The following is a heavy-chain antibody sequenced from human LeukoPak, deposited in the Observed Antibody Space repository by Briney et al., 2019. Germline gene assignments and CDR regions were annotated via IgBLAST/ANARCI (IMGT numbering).Heavy chain of an antibody. CDR1: ADRFISSW. Sequence: GESPKISCQSSADRFISSWIGCVSRMPGTGRQGLGSIFPGDTSINYNPSLQGQVTISADNSFSTAYLQWSSLKASDTAIYYCVRYGLQGCRDSRCFTSFYYYGVDVWGQGSTVTVSS. J-gene: IGHJ6*02. D-gene: IGHD4-11*01. CDR3: VRYGLQGCRDSRCFTSFYYYGVDV. CDR2: IFPGDTSI. V-gene: IGHV5-51*01.